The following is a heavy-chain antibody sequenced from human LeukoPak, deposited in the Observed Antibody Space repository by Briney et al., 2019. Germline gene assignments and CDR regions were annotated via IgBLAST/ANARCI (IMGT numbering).Heavy chain of an antibody. J-gene: IGHJ4*02. V-gene: IGHV4-34*01. CDR2: ITHHGST. CDR3: APFFGVYSDFDS. Sequence: SETLSLTRDVYGGSFNNYYLSWVRQPPGKGLEWIGEITHHGSTNYNPSLKSRVSISVDTSKNQFSLKLSSVAAADTAVYYCAPFFGVYSDFDSWGQGTLVTVSS. D-gene: IGHD5/OR15-5a*01. CDR1: GGSFNNYY.